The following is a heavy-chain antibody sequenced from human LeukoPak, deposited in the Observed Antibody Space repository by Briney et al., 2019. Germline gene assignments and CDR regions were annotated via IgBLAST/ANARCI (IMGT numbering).Heavy chain of an antibody. D-gene: IGHD3-22*01. CDR1: GFTFSDYY. CDR3: ARGYYDSSGLPQYNWFDP. J-gene: IGHJ5*02. CDR2: ISSSGSTI. V-gene: IGHV3-11*04. Sequence: PGGSLRLSCAASGFTFSDYYMSWIRQAPGKGLEWVSYISSSGSTIYYADSVKGRFTISRDNAKNSLYLQMNSLRAEDTAVYYCARGYYDSSGLPQYNWFDPWGQGTLVTVSS.